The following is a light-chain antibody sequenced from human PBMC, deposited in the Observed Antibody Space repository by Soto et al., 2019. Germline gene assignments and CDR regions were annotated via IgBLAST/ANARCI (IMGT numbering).Light chain of an antibody. CDR3: QQYKSHPTCT. J-gene: IGKJ2*02. CDR2: DAS. CDR1: QNIDAW. Sequence: DIQMTQSPSTLSASVGDRVTITCRASQNIDAWLAWYQQKPGKAPKLLIYDASTLESGVPSRFSGSRSGTEFTLTISSLQPDDFATYYCQQYKSHPTCTFGQRTKLEIE. V-gene: IGKV1-5*01.